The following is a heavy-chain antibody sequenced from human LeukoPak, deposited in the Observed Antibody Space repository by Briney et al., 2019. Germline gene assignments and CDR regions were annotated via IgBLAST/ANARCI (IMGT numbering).Heavy chain of an antibody. CDR2: VWYDGSNK. Sequence: GGSLRLSCAASGFTFSSYGMHWVRQAPGKGLEWVAVVWYDGSNKYYADSVKGRFTISRDNPKNTLYLQMNSLRAEDTAVYYCAKDLSLGAIDYWGQGTLVTVSS. CDR1: GFTFSSYG. J-gene: IGHJ4*02. V-gene: IGHV3-33*06. CDR3: AKDLSLGAIDY. D-gene: IGHD1-26*01.